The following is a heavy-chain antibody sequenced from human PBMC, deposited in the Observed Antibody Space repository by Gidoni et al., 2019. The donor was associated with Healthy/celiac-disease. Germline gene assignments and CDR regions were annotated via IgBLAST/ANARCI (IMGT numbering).Heavy chain of an antibody. CDR3: ARDLKDFWSGYYTPYGMDV. J-gene: IGHJ6*02. V-gene: IGHV3-21*01. CDR1: GFTFSSYS. Sequence: EVQLVESGGGLVKPGGSLRLSCAASGFTFSSYSMNWVRQAPGKGLEWVSSISSSSSYIYYADSVKGRFTISRDNAKNSLYLQMNSLRAEDTAVYYCARDLKDFWSGYYTPYGMDVWGQGTTVTVSS. D-gene: IGHD3-3*01. CDR2: ISSSSSYI.